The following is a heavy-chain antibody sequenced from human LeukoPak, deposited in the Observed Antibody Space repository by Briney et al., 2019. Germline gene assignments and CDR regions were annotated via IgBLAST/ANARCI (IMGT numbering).Heavy chain of an antibody. D-gene: IGHD3-3*01. V-gene: IGHV3-30*03. CDR2: ISYDGSNK. J-gene: IGHJ4*02. Sequence: PGRSLRLSCAASGFTFSSYGMHWVRQAPGKGLEWVAVISYDGSNKYYADSVKGRFTISRDNSKNTLYLQMNSLRAEDTAVYYCAREEWGLDYWGQGTLVTVSS. CDR1: GFTFSSYG. CDR3: AREEWGLDY.